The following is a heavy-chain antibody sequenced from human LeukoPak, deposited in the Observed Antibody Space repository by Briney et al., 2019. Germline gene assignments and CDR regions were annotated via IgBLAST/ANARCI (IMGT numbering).Heavy chain of an antibody. CDR3: VRDWSSGADF. Sequence: GGSLRLSCAGSGFTFSGYLMTWVRQAPGKGLEWVANINQVGSEKYYVESVKGRFTISRNNAKNSMFLQMNSLRAEDTALYYCVRDWSSGADFWGQGTLVTVSS. V-gene: IGHV3-7*01. J-gene: IGHJ4*02. D-gene: IGHD6-19*01. CDR2: INQVGSEK. CDR1: GFTFSGYL.